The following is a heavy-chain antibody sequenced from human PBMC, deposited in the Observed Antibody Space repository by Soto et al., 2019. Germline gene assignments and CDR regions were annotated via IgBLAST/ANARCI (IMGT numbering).Heavy chain of an antibody. CDR2: INSDGSST. D-gene: IGHD1-26*01. J-gene: IGHJ4*02. Sequence: EVPLVESGGGLVQPGGSLRLSCAASGFTFSSYWMHWVRQAPGMGLVWVSSINSDGSSTSYADDVKGRFNISRDNAKDTLHLKMNSLRAEDTAVYYCTRDPPLGGGGELLFDYWGQGTLVTVSS. V-gene: IGHV3-74*01. CDR1: GFTFSSYW. CDR3: TRDPPLGGGGELLFDY.